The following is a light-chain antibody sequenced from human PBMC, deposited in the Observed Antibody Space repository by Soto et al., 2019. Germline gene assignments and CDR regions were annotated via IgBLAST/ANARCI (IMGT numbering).Light chain of an antibody. Sequence: EIVMTQSPATLSVSPGESATLSCRASQIVSSHLAWYRQEPGQAPRLLVYAGSTGATGVPARFRGSGSGTEFTLTISSLQSEDFAVYFCQQYHDWPWTFGQGSMVEIK. CDR1: QIVSSH. CDR2: AGS. V-gene: IGKV3-15*01. J-gene: IGKJ1*01. CDR3: QQYHDWPWT.